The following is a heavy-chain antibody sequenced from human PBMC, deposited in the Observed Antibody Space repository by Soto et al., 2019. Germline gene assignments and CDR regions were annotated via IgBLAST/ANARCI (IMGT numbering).Heavy chain of an antibody. J-gene: IGHJ5*02. Sequence: QVTLKESGPVLVKPTETLTLTCTVSGFSLSNARMGVSWIRQPPGKALEWLAHIFSNDEKSYSTPLKSRLTISKDTPNRQVARSVATMDPVDTATDYCARIRGSCWYREYNWFDPWGQGTLVTVSS. CDR3: ARIRGSCWYREYNWFDP. V-gene: IGHV2-26*01. D-gene: IGHD6-19*01. CDR2: IFSNDEK. CDR1: GFSLSNARMG.